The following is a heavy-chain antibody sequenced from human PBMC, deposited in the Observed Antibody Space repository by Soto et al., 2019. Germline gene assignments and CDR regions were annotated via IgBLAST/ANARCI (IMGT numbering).Heavy chain of an antibody. Sequence: PGESLKISCKGSGYSFTSYWIGWVRQMPGKGLEWMGIIYPGDSDTRYSPSFQGQVTISADKSISTAYLQWSSLKASDTAMYYCARSSSGDYIFNYCGMDVWGQGTTVTVSS. V-gene: IGHV5-51*01. J-gene: IGHJ6*02. CDR2: IYPGDSDT. CDR1: GYSFTSYW. CDR3: ARSSSGDYIFNYCGMDV. D-gene: IGHD4-17*01.